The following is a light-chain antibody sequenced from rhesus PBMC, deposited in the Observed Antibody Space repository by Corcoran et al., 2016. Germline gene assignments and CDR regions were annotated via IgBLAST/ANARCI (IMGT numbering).Light chain of an antibody. J-gene: IGKJ3*01. CDR3: QETSNLFS. CDR1: QSVATY. CDR2: GSS. V-gene: IGKV3-31*02. Sequence: EIVMTQSPATLSLSPGERATLSCRASQSVATYLAWYQQRPWQTPRPLIYGSSNRATGVPDRFSGSGSGTDFTLTITSLEPEDFAVYYCQETSNLFSFGPGTKLDIK.